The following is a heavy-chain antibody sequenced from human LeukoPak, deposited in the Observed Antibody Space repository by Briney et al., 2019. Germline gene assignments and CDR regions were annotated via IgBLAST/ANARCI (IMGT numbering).Heavy chain of an antibody. D-gene: IGHD2-2*01. CDR2: ISYDGTNE. CDR3: AKAYCSSSSCYPTY. Sequence: GGSLRLSCAASGFTFNNYGMHWVRQAPGKGLEWVAIISYDGTNEYYADSVKGRFTISRDNSKNTLYLQMNSQRAEDAATYYCAKAYCSSSSCYPTYWGQGTLVTVSS. J-gene: IGHJ4*02. CDR1: GFTFNNYG. V-gene: IGHV3-30*18.